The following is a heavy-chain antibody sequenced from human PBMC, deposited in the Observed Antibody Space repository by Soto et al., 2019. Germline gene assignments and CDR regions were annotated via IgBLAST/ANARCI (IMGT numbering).Heavy chain of an antibody. CDR1: GYTFTSYG. J-gene: IGHJ6*02. CDR2: ISAYNGNT. V-gene: IGHV1-18*01. D-gene: IGHD2-2*01. CDR3: ARSIREVVAAAYYYYGMDV. Sequence: QVQLVQSGAEVKKPGASVKVSCKASGYTFTSYGISWVRQAPGQGLEWMGWISAYNGNTNYAQKLQGRVTMTTDTSTSTAYMELRSLGSDDTAVYYCARSIREVVAAAYYYYGMDVWGQGTTVTVSS.